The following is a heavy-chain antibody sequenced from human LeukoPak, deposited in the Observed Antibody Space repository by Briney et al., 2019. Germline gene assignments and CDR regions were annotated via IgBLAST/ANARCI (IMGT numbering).Heavy chain of an antibody. V-gene: IGHV3-15*01. CDR1: GFTFSNAW. Sequence: PGGSLRLSCAASGFTFSNAWMSWVRQAPGKGLEWVGRIKSKTDGGTTDYAAPVKGRFTISRDNSKNTLYLQMNSLRAEDTAVYYCAKGGAVPGRDYWGQGTLVTVSS. CDR3: AKGGAVPGRDY. D-gene: IGHD6-19*01. J-gene: IGHJ4*02. CDR2: IKSKTDGGTT.